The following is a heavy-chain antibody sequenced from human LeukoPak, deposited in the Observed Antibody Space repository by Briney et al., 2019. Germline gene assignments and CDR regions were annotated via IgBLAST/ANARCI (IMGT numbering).Heavy chain of an antibody. CDR3: AGTYYYDSSGYYPAFDY. V-gene: IGHV1-3*01. D-gene: IGHD3-22*01. J-gene: IGHJ4*02. CDR2: INAANGST. Sequence: ASVKVSCKASGYSFTDYAMHWVRQAPGQRLEWMGWINAANGSTKYSQNFQGRVTITRDTSASTAYMELSSLRSEDTAVYYCAGTYYYDSSGYYPAFDYWGQGTLVIVSS. CDR1: GYSFTDYA.